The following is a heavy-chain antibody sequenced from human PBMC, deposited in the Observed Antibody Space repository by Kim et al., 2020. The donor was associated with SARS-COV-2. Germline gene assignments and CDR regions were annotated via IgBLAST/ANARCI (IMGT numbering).Heavy chain of an antibody. V-gene: IGHV4-4*07. CDR3: ASALGH. Sequence: YTSGRTNDTPSLQSRVTMSVDMSKNQFSLKLSSVTAADTAVYYCASALGHWGQGTLVTVSS. D-gene: IGHD3-16*02. CDR2: YTSGRT. J-gene: IGHJ4*02.